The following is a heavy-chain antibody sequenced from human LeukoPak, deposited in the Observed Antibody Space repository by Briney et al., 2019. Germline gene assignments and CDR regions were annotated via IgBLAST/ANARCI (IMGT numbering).Heavy chain of an antibody. CDR1: GYSFTSYW. J-gene: IGHJ6*02. Sequence: GESLKISCKGSGYSFTSYWIGWVRQMPGKGLEWMGIIYPGDSDTRYSPSFQGQVTISADKSISTAYLQWSSLKASDTAMYYCARHPGSGTTQNGMDVWGQGTTVTVSS. CDR3: ARHPGSGTTQNGMDV. D-gene: IGHD3-10*01. V-gene: IGHV5-51*01. CDR2: IYPGDSDT.